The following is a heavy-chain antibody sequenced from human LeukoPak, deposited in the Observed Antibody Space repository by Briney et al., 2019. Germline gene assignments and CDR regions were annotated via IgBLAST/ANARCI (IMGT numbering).Heavy chain of an antibody. D-gene: IGHD3-22*01. J-gene: IGHJ4*02. CDR3: ARNYYDSSGYYVGSPPSFDY. CDR1: GFTVSCNY. V-gene: IGHV3-66*02. Sequence: GSLRLSCATSGFTVSCNYMSWVRQAPGKGLEWVSVIYSGGSTYYADSVKGRFTISRDNSKNTLYLQMNSLRAEDTAVYYCARNYYDSSGYYVGSPPSFDYWGQGTLVTVSS. CDR2: IYSGGST.